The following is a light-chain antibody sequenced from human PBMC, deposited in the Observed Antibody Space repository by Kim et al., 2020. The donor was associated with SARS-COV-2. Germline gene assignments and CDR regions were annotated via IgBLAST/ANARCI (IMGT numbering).Light chain of an antibody. CDR2: DTS. Sequence: SASVGDRVTITCRASQAISSYLGWYQQKPGRLPKRLIYDTSSLQSGVSSRFSGSGSGTEFTLTISSLQPEDFATYYCLQNYSYPHTFGEGTKLEI. V-gene: IGKV1-17*01. CDR1: QAISSY. CDR3: LQNYSYPHT. J-gene: IGKJ4*01.